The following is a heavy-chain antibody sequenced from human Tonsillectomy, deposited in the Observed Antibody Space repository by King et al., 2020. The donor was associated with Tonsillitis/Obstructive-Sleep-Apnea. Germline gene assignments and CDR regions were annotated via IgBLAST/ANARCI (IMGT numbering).Heavy chain of an antibody. J-gene: IGHJ6*03. D-gene: IGHD1-14*01. V-gene: IGHV4-59*08. CDR3: ARQSGKLGIYYYYYMDV. Sequence: VQLQESGPGLVKPSETLSLTCTVSGGSISSYYWSWIRQPPGKGLEWIGYIYYSGSTNYNPSLKSRVTISVDTSKNQFSLKLSSVTAADTAGYYCARQSGKLGIYYYYYMDVWGKGTTVTVSS. CDR1: GGSISSYY. CDR2: IYYSGST.